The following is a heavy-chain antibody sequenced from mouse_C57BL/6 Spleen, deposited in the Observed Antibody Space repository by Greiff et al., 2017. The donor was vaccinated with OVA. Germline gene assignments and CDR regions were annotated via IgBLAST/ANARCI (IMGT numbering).Heavy chain of an antibody. D-gene: IGHD4-1*02. Sequence: EVKLQESGPELVKPGASVKISCKASGYSFTGYYMNWVKQSPEKSLEWIGEINPSTGGTTYNQKFKAKATLTVDKSSSTAYMQLKSLTSEDSAVYYCARRDNWDLDYWGQGTTLTVSS. J-gene: IGHJ2*01. CDR2: INPSTGGT. CDR1: GYSFTGYY. V-gene: IGHV1-42*01. CDR3: ARRDNWDLDY.